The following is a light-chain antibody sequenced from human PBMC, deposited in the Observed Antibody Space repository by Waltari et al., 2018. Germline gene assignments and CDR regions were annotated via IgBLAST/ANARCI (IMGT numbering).Light chain of an antibody. V-gene: IGKV1D-12*01. CDR2: AVS. J-gene: IGKJ5*01. Sequence: DIQMTQSPSSVSASVGDRVTITCRASQDIRSWLAWYQQKPGKAPRLLIYAVSTLHTGVPSRFSGSGSGTDFTLTISRLQPEDFATYYCEQANSVPITFGQGTRLEIK. CDR1: QDIRSW. CDR3: EQANSVPIT.